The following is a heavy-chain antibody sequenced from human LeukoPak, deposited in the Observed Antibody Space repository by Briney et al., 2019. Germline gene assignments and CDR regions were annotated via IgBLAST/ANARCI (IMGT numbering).Heavy chain of an antibody. CDR1: GFTFTDYY. V-gene: IGHV3-11*01. J-gene: IGHJ4*02. Sequence: GGSLRLSCSASGFTFTDYYMSWIRQDPGKGLEFVSLISGSGSNVYYADSVKGRFTISRDNSKNTLYLQMNSLRAEDTAVYYCAKDGAYDSSGYSRFDYWGQGTLVTVSS. CDR2: ISGSGSNV. D-gene: IGHD3-22*01. CDR3: AKDGAYDSSGYSRFDY.